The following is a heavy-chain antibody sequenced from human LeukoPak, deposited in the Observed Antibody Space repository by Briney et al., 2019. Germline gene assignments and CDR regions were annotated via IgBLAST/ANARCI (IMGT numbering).Heavy chain of an antibody. D-gene: IGHD2-15*01. Sequence: GGSLRLSCAASGFTFSGSAMHWVRQASGKGLEWVGRIRSKANSYATAYAASVKGRFTIFRDDSKNTAYLQMNSLKTEDTAVYYCTRHANPDCSGGSCYSGRTDYWGQGTLVTVSS. CDR2: IRSKANSYAT. CDR1: GFTFSGSA. CDR3: TRHANPDCSGGSCYSGRTDY. V-gene: IGHV3-73*01. J-gene: IGHJ4*02.